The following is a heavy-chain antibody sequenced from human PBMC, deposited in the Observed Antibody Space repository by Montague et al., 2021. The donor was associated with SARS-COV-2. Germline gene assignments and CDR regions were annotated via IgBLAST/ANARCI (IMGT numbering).Heavy chain of an antibody. J-gene: IGHJ3*02. CDR3: AREPMTTYAFDI. D-gene: IGHD1-1*01. Sequence: SETLSLTCTVSGASVSSSDWGWIRQSPGKGLEWIGYFYSVGSTDYNPSLKSRVTISRDTSKNQFSLKVRSVTAADTAIYYCAREPMTTYAFDIWGQGTMVTVSS. CDR2: FYSVGST. V-gene: IGHV4-59*02. CDR1: GASVSSSD.